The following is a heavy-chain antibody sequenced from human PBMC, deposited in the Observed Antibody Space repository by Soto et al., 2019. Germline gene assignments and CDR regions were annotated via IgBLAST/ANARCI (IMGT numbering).Heavy chain of an antibody. D-gene: IGHD2-8*01. J-gene: IGHJ4*02. CDR2: ISGSGGST. CDR3: AEDVVHFNGGGKYRSFDY. Sequence: PGGSLRLSCAASGFTFSSYAMSWVRQAPGKGLEWVSAISGSGGSTYYADSVKGRFTISRDNSKNTLYLQMNSLRAEDTAGYYCAEDVVHFNGGGKYRSFDYWGQGTLVTVSS. V-gene: IGHV3-23*01. CDR1: GFTFSSYA.